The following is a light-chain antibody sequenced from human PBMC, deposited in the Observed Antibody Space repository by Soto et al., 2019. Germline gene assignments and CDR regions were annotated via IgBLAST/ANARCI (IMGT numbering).Light chain of an antibody. V-gene: IGKV1-39*01. Sequence: DIQMTQSPYSLSASVGDRVSVTCRASQSISTFLKWYQQRPGEAPKLLIYPASSLQSGVPSRFSGSGSGADFTLTIGSLQPEDFATYYCQQSYTTPRTFGQGTKVEVK. CDR1: QSISTF. J-gene: IGKJ1*01. CDR3: QQSYTTPRT. CDR2: PAS.